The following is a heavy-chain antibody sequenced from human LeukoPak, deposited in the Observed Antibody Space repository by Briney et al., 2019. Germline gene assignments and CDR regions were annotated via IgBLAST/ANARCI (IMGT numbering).Heavy chain of an antibody. V-gene: IGHV4-39*01. CDR1: GGSISSSSYY. Sequence: PSETLSLTCTVSGGSISSSSYYWGWIRQPPGKGLEWIGSIYYSGSTYYNPSLKSRVTISVDTSKNQFSLKLSSVTAADTAVYYCARRLHPRSFDYWGQGTLVTVSS. J-gene: IGHJ4*02. CDR2: IYYSGST. CDR3: ARRLHPRSFDY.